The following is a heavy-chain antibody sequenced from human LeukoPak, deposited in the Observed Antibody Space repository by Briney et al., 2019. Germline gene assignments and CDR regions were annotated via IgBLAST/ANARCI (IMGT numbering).Heavy chain of an antibody. CDR2: IRSKANSYAT. CDR1: GFTFSGSA. Sequence: GGSLRLSCAASGFTFSGSAMHWVRQASGKGLGWVGRIRSKANSYATAYAASVKGRFTISRDDSKNTAYLQMNSLKTEDTAVYYCTTTYYYDSRGYYPFDYWGQGTLVTVSS. D-gene: IGHD3-22*01. CDR3: TTTYYYDSRGYYPFDY. J-gene: IGHJ4*02. V-gene: IGHV3-73*01.